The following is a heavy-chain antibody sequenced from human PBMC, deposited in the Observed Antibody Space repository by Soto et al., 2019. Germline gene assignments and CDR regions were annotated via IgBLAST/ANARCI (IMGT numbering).Heavy chain of an antibody. CDR3: ARGIANLDYYYYMDV. Sequence: SETLSLTCTVSGGSISSYYWSWIRQPPGKGLEWIGYIYYSGSTNYNPSLKSRVTISVDTSKNQFSLKLSSVTAADTAVYYCARGIANLDYYYYMDVWGKGTTVTVSS. CDR2: IYYSGST. V-gene: IGHV4-59*08. CDR1: GGSISSYY. D-gene: IGHD2-8*01. J-gene: IGHJ6*03.